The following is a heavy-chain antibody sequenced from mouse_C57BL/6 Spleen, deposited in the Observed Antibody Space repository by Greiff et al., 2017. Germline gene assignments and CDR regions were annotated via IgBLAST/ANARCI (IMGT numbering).Heavy chain of an antibody. CDR1: GYAFTNYL. Sequence: QVQLKESGAELVRPGTSVKVSCKASGYAFTNYLIEWVKQRPGQGLEWIGVINPGSGGTNYNEKFKGKATLTADKSSSTAYMQLSSLTSEDSAVYFCARFGTTVVAPYAMDYWGQGTSVTVSS. CDR3: ARFGTTVVAPYAMDY. D-gene: IGHD1-1*01. V-gene: IGHV1-54*01. CDR2: INPGSGGT. J-gene: IGHJ4*01.